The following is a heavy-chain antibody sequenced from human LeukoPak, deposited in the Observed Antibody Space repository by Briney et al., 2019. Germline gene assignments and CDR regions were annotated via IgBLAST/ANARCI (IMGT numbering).Heavy chain of an antibody. J-gene: IGHJ4*02. Sequence: SSVKVSCKPSGGTLSSYAISWVRQAPGQGLEWMGGIIPMFGTANSAQKFQGRVTITADESTSTAYMELSSLRSEDTAVYYCARCLDYGDYRAFDYWGQGTLVTVSS. CDR3: ARCLDYGDYRAFDY. V-gene: IGHV1-69*01. CDR2: IIPMFGTA. CDR1: GGTLSSYA. D-gene: IGHD4-17*01.